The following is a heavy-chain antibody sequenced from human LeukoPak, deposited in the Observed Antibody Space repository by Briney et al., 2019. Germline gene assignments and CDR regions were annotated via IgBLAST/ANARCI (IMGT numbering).Heavy chain of an antibody. D-gene: IGHD2-21*01. CDR3: VRDKVLWWKPVGDFDL. Sequence: GGSLRLSCGASGFTFSDYXXXXXXXXXXXXXXXXXRXXXDXXITNYADSVKGXXXXSRXXXXXTLYLQISSLRTEDTFIYYCVRDKVLWWKPVGDFDLWGRGTLVTVSS. CDR2: XXXDXXIT. J-gene: IGHJ2*01. CDR1: GFTFSDYX. V-gene: IGHV3-74*01.